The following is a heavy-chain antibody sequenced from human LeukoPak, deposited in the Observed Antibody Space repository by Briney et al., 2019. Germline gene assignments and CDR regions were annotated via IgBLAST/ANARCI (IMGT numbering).Heavy chain of an antibody. CDR3: AKEKRYFDWLFDY. D-gene: IGHD3-9*01. Sequence: PGGSLRLSCAASGFTFSSYSMNWVRQAPGKGLEWVSSISSSSSYIYYADSVKGRFTISRDNAKNSLYLQMNSLRAEDTAVYYCAKEKRYFDWLFDYWGQGTLVTVSS. CDR1: GFTFSSYS. J-gene: IGHJ4*02. V-gene: IGHV3-21*01. CDR2: ISSSSSYI.